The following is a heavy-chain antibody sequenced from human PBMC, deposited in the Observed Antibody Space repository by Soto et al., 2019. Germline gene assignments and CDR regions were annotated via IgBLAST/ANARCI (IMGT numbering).Heavy chain of an antibody. Sequence: GESLKISCKGSGYSFTSYWIGWVRQMPGKGLERMGIIYPGDSDTRYSPSFQGQVTISADKSITTTYLQWSSLKASDTAIYYCARLFEPPGCYDYWGQGILVSVAS. D-gene: IGHD6-19*01. J-gene: IGHJ4*02. CDR3: ARLFEPPGCYDY. V-gene: IGHV5-51*01. CDR1: GYSFTSYW. CDR2: IYPGDSDT.